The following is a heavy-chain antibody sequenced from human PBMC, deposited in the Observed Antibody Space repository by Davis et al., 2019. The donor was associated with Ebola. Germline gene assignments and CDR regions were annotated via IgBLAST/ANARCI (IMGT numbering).Heavy chain of an antibody. CDR1: GGSFSGYY. CDR2: INHSGST. J-gene: IGHJ4*02. Sequence: SETLSLTCAVYGGSFSGYYWSWIRQPPGKGLEWIGEINHSGSTNYNPSLKSRVTISVDTSKNQFSLKLSSVTAADTAVYYCARGRNGGWDFDYWGQGTLVTVSS. V-gene: IGHV4-34*01. CDR3: ARGRNGGWDFDY. D-gene: IGHD6-19*01.